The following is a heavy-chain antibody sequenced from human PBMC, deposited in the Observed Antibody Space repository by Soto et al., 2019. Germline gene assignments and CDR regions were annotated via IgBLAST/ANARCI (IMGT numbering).Heavy chain of an antibody. CDR3: AKVSWGDYGLRSYYFDY. CDR1: GFTFSSYA. V-gene: IGHV3-23*01. D-gene: IGHD4-17*01. J-gene: IGHJ4*02. CDR2: ISGSGGST. Sequence: GGSLRLSCAASGFTFSSYAMSWVRQAPGKGLEWVSAISGSGGSTYYADSVKGRFTISRDNSKNTLYLQMNSLRAEDTAVYYCAKVSWGDYGLRSYYFDYWGQGTLVTVSS.